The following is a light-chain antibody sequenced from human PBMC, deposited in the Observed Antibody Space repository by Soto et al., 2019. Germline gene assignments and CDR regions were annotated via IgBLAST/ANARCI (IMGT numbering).Light chain of an antibody. CDR3: QQYGTSPIT. CDR2: GAS. Sequence: EIVVTQSAGTLSLSPGERATLSCRASQSVSSSYLAWYQQKPGQAPRLLIYGASSRATGIPDRFSGSGSGTDFTLAISRLEPEDFAVYYCQQYGTSPITFGQRTRLEN. CDR1: QSVSSSY. V-gene: IGKV3-20*01. J-gene: IGKJ5*01.